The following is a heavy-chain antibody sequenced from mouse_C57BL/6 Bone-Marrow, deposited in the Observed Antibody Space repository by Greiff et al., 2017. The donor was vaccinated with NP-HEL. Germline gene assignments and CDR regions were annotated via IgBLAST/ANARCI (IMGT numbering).Heavy chain of an antibody. J-gene: IGHJ1*03. CDR2: IYPRDGST. D-gene: IGHD1-1*01. V-gene: IGHV1-78*01. CDR1: GYTFTDHT. CDR3: ARRPSHYYGSSYVWYFDV. Sequence: VQLQQSDAELVKPGASVKISCKVSGYTFTDHTIHWMKQRPEQGLEWIGYIYPRDGSTKYNEKFKGKATLTADKSSSTAYMQLNSLTSEDSAVYFCARRPSHYYGSSYVWYFDVWGTGTTVTVSS.